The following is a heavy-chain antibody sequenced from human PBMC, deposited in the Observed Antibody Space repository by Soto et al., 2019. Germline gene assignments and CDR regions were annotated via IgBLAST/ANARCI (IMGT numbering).Heavy chain of an antibody. CDR3: AKGHGRNIVVVPAADY. CDR1: GFTFSSYA. Sequence: GESLKISCAASGFTFSSYAMSWVRQAPGKGLEWVSAISGSGGSTYYADSVKGRFTISRDNSKNTLYLQMNSLRAEDTAVYYCAKGHGRNIVVVPAADYWGQGTLVTVSS. CDR2: ISGSGGST. J-gene: IGHJ4*02. D-gene: IGHD2-2*01. V-gene: IGHV3-23*01.